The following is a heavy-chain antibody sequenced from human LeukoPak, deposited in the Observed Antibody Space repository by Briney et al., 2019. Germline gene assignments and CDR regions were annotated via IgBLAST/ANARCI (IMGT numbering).Heavy chain of an antibody. CDR1: GFTFSSYA. Sequence: GGSLRLSCAASGFTFSSYAMHWVRQAPGKGLEWVAVISYDGSNKYYADSVKGRFTISRDNSKNTLYLQMNSLRAEDTAVYYCARDFYSNYALSSYMDVWGKGTTVTVSS. J-gene: IGHJ6*03. CDR3: ARDFYSNYALSSYMDV. V-gene: IGHV3-30*04. CDR2: ISYDGSNK. D-gene: IGHD4-11*01.